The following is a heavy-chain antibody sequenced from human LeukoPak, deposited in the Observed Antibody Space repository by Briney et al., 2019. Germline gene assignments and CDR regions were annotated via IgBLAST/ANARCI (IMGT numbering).Heavy chain of an antibody. Sequence: GGSLRLSCAASGFTFRTSVMHWVCQAPGKGLEWVAFIRHDASSQYYADSVKGRLTISRDSSKDTLYLQMNSLRTEDTAVYFCAKDRLEFYGSARYYFDSWGQGSLVTVSS. CDR2: IRHDASSQ. D-gene: IGHD3-10*01. CDR1: GFTFRTSV. V-gene: IGHV3-30*02. J-gene: IGHJ4*02. CDR3: AKDRLEFYGSARYYFDS.